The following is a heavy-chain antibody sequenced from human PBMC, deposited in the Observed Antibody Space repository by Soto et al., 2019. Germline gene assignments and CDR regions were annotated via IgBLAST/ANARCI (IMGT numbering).Heavy chain of an antibody. D-gene: IGHD2-8*01. CDR1: GFTFKYYA. J-gene: IGHJ1*01. CDR3: ARESKWYGGQYFQD. CDR2: ISGSGDKT. Sequence: EVQLLQSGGGLAQPGTSLRLSCAASGFTFKYYAMTWVRQAPGKRLEWVSTISGSGDKTDYADSVKGRFRVSRDNSKDTLYLQMDSLRADDTALYYCARESKWYGGQYFQDWGQGTLVTVSS. V-gene: IGHV3-23*01.